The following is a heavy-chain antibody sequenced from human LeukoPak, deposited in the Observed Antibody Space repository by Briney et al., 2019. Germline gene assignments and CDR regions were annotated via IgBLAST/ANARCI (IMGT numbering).Heavy chain of an antibody. CDR2: ISWNSGDK. V-gene: IGHV3-9*01. Sequence: GRSLRLSCAASGFTFEDHAMYWVRQAPGKGLEWVSSISWNSGDKGYADSVRGRFTISRDNAKNSPYLQMNSLRAEDTALYYCAKDRSGTVTADNYYYYYGMDVWGQGTTVTVSS. CDR1: GFTFEDHA. D-gene: IGHD2-21*02. J-gene: IGHJ6*02. CDR3: AKDRSGTVTADNYYYYYGMDV.